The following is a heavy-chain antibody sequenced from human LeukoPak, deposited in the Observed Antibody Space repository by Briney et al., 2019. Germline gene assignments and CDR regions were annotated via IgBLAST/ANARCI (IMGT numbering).Heavy chain of an antibody. CDR3: ASSSGWTYYFDY. J-gene: IGHJ4*02. D-gene: IGHD6-19*01. Sequence: ASVKVSCKASGGTFSSYAISWVRQAPGKGLEWMGGFDPEDGETIYAQKFQGRVTMTEDTSTDTAYMELSSLRSEDTAVYYCASSSGWTYYFDYWGQGTLVTVSS. CDR1: GGTFSSYA. CDR2: FDPEDGET. V-gene: IGHV1-24*01.